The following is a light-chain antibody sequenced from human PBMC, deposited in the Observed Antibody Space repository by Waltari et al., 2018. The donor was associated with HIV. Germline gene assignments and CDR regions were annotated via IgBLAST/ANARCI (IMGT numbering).Light chain of an antibody. J-gene: IGLJ1*01. CDR1: SSDVGDFNS. CDR3: SSYTNSSPYV. Sequence: QSALTQPASVSASPGQSITIPCTGTSSDVGDFNSVSWYQQHPGKAPKLMIYDVTKRPSGVSNRFSGSKSGSTASLTISGLQPEDEADYYCSSYTNSSPYVFGTGTKVTVL. CDR2: DVT. V-gene: IGLV2-14*03.